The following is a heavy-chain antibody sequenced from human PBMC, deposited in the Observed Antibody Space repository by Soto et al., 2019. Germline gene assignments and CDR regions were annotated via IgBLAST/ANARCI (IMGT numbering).Heavy chain of an antibody. V-gene: IGHV3-30-3*01. CDR2: ISYDGSNK. J-gene: IGHJ6*02. Sequence: QVQLVESGGGVVQPGRSLRLSCAASGFTFSSYAMHWVRQAPGKGLEWVAVISYDGSNKYYADSVKGRFTISRDNSKNTLYLQMNSLRAEDTAVYYCARGPDYGDASNYYYYGMDVWGQGTTVTVSS. CDR3: ARGPDYGDASNYYYYGMDV. D-gene: IGHD4-17*01. CDR1: GFTFSSYA.